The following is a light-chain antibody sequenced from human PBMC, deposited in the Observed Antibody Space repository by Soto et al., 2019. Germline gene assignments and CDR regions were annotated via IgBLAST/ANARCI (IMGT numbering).Light chain of an antibody. V-gene: IGLV1-44*01. CDR3: GSYTSSNTLEMV. CDR2: LND. J-gene: IGLJ2*01. Sequence: QSVLTQPPSASGTPGQRVTISCSGSSSNIGINTVNWYQQFPGTAPKVLIYLNDQRPSGVPDRFSGSKSGTSASLAISGLQAEDEAHYYCGSYTSSNTLEMVFGGGTKLTVL. CDR1: SSNIGINT.